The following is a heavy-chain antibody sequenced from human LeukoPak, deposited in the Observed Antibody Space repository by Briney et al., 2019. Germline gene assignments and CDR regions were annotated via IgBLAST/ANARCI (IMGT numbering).Heavy chain of an antibody. Sequence: ASVKVSCKASGYTFTDYYMHWVRQASGQGLEWMGRPNPKSGGTDYAQNFQGRVTMTRDTSISTAYMELSSLTSDDTAVYYCGRACRGNSCYSDNWVDPWGQGTQVTVSS. D-gene: IGHD2-15*01. CDR2: PNPKSGGT. CDR3: GRACRGNSCYSDNWVDP. J-gene: IGHJ5*02. CDR1: GYTFTDYY. V-gene: IGHV1-2*06.